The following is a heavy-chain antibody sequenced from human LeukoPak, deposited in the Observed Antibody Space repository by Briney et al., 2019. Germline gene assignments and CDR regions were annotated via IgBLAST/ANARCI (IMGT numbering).Heavy chain of an antibody. CDR1: GFTFSDHF. V-gene: IGHV3-72*01. J-gene: IGHJ4*02. Sequence: GGSLSLSCAISGFTFSDHFLDWVRQAPGKGLEWVGRSRNKAKSYTTEYAASVKGRFTISRDDSKNSLYLQMDSLKTEDKAVYYCVRVGSVAGSDYLHYWGQGTLVNVSS. CDR2: SRNKAKSYTT. D-gene: IGHD6-19*01. CDR3: VRVGSVAGSDYLHY.